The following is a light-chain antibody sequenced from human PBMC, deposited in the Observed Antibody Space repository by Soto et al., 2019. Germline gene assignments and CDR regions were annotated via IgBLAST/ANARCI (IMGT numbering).Light chain of an antibody. V-gene: IGKV3-15*01. CDR1: QSVSYN. Sequence: EIVMTQSPATLSVSPVESATLSCRASQSVSYNLAWYQQKPGQAPRLLIYGPSTRATGIPARFSGSGSGTEFTLTISSLQSEDFALYYCRQYNNWPRTFGQGTKVDIK. CDR2: GPS. J-gene: IGKJ1*01. CDR3: RQYNNWPRT.